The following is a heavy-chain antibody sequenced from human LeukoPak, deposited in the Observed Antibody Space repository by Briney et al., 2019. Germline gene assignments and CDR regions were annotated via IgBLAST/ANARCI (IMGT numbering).Heavy chain of an antibody. Sequence: PSETLSLTCTVSGGSISSYYWSWIRQPPGKGLEWIGYIYYSGSTNYNPSLKSRVTISVDTSKNQFSLKLSSVTAADTAVYYCARGSVVVAATGWFDPWGQETLVTVSS. CDR3: ARGSVVVAATGWFDP. V-gene: IGHV4-59*01. J-gene: IGHJ5*02. CDR2: IYYSGST. CDR1: GGSISSYY. D-gene: IGHD2-15*01.